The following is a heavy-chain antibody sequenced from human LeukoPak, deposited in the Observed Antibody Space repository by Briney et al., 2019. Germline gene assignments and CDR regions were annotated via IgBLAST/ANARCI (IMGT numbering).Heavy chain of an antibody. J-gene: IGHJ4*02. D-gene: IGHD6-19*01. Sequence: ASVKVSCKASGYTFTGYYMHWVRQAPGQGLEWMGWISAYNGNTNYAQKLQGRVTMTTDTSTSTAYMELRSLRSDDTAVYYCAREGGGGWLNYWGQGTLVTVSS. CDR1: GYTFTGYY. CDR2: ISAYNGNT. CDR3: AREGGGGWLNY. V-gene: IGHV1-18*04.